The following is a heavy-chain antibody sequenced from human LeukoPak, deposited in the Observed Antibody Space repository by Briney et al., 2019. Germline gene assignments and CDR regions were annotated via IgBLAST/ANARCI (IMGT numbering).Heavy chain of an antibody. CDR2: MNPNSGNT. J-gene: IGHJ3*02. CDR1: GYTFTSYD. CDR3: ARERSTSGRGAFDI. V-gene: IGHV1-8*01. D-gene: IGHD2-2*01. Sequence: GASVKVSCKASGYTFTSYDINWVRQATGQGLEWMGWMNPNSGNTGYAQKFQGRVTMTRNTSISTAYMELSSLRSEDTAVYYCARERSTSGRGAFDIWGQGTMVTVSS.